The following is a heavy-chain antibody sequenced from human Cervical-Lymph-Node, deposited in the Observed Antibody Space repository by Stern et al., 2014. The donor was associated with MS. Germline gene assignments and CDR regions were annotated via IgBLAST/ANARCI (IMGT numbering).Heavy chain of an antibody. Sequence: VQLVESGGGLVKPGGSLRISCVASGFTFSDYYMSWIRQAPGKGLERVSYISSSGSIIYYGDSVKGRFTISRDNAKNSLYLEMNSLRAEDTAVYYCARVRLADTAMLYFDYWGQGILLTVSS. V-gene: IGHV3-11*01. J-gene: IGHJ4*02. CDR3: ARVRLADTAMLYFDY. D-gene: IGHD5-18*01. CDR1: GFTFSDYY. CDR2: ISSSGSII.